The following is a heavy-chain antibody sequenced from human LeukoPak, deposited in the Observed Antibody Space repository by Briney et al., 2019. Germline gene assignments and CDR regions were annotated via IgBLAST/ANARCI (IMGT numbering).Heavy chain of an antibody. CDR2: IKRKTDGETT. CDR3: ARAWYYYGSMNDY. D-gene: IGHD3-10*01. CDR1: GFTFNNAW. Sequence: PGGSLRLSCAASGFTFNNAWMNWVRQAPGKGLEWVGRIKRKTDGETTDYAAPVKGRFTISRDNSKNTLYLQMNSLRAEDTAVYYCARAWYYYGSMNDYWGQGTLVTVSS. V-gene: IGHV3-15*01. J-gene: IGHJ4*02.